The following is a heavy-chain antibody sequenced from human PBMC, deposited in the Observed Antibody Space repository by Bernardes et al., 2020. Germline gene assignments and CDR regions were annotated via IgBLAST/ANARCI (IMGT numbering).Heavy chain of an antibody. Sequence: GGSLRLSCAASGFTFSTYAMTWVRQAPGKGLEWVSSISYSDGRTYYADSVKGRFTISRDNSKNTLYLQMSSLRAEDTAIYFCAKMSLYIRSDMHIWGKGNTVTVSS. D-gene: IGHD2-2*02. V-gene: IGHV3-23*01. CDR1: GFTFSTYA. CDR2: ISYSDGRT. J-gene: IGHJ6*04. CDR3: AKMSLYIRSDMHI.